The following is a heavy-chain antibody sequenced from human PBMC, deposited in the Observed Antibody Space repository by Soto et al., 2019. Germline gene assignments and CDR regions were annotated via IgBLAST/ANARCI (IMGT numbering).Heavy chain of an antibody. CDR1: GFTFSAYW. Sequence: PGGSVRLSXAVSGFTFSAYWMHWVRQVPGKGLTWVSRISDDGSTATYADSVKGRFIISRDNAKNSLYLEMNTLRADDSGLYYCARGPRVSSTGTGAHWGRGTLVTVSS. CDR2: ISDDGSTA. V-gene: IGHV3-74*01. D-gene: IGHD1-1*01. J-gene: IGHJ4*02. CDR3: ARGPRVSSTGTGAH.